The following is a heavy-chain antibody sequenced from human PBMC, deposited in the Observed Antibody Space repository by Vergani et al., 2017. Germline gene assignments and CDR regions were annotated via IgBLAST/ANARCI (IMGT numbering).Heavy chain of an antibody. Sequence: EVQLLESGGGLVQPGGSLRLSCAASGFTFNNYAMAWVRQAPGKGLEWVSTISGSGGSTYYADSVKGRFTISRDNAKNSLYLQMNSLRAEDTAVYYCARATGDYCSSTSCYPGYFDLWGRGTLVTVSS. CDR3: ARATGDYCSSTSCYPGYFDL. V-gene: IGHV3-23*01. D-gene: IGHD2-2*01. CDR1: GFTFNNYA. J-gene: IGHJ2*01. CDR2: ISGSGGST.